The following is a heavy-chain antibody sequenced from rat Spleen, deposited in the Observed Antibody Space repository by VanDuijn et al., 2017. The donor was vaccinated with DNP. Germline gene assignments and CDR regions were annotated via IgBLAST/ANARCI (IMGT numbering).Heavy chain of an antibody. V-gene: IGHV5-7*01. CDR3: ATSGYGYDGYPFAY. Sequence: EVQLVASGGGLVQPGRSLKLSCAASGFTFSAYYMAWVRQAPAKGLEWVATIIYDGTTTYYRDSVKGRFTISRDNAKNTLFLQMDSLRSEDTATYYCATSGYGYDGYPFAYWGQGTLVTVSS. CDR1: GFTFSAYY. CDR2: IIYDGTTT. D-gene: IGHD1-12*03. J-gene: IGHJ3*01.